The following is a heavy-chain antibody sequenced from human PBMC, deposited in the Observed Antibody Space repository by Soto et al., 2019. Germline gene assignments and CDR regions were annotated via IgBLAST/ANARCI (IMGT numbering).Heavy chain of an antibody. CDR1: GYTFTGYY. J-gene: IGHJ4*02. V-gene: IGHV1-2*04. CDR3: ARETYCSGGSCYGLTFDY. D-gene: IGHD2-15*01. CDR2: INPNSGGT. Sequence: ASVKVSCKASGYTFTGYYMHWVRQAPGQGLEWMGWINPNSGGTNYAQKFQGWVTMTRDTSISTAYMELSRLRSDDTAVYYCARETYCSGGSCYGLTFDYWGQGTLVTVS.